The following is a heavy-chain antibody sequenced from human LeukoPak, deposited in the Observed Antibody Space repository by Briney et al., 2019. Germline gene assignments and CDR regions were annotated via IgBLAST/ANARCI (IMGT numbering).Heavy chain of an antibody. D-gene: IGHD1-1*01. CDR2: IYYSGST. V-gene: IGHV4-30-4*01. CDR1: GGSISSVDYY. CDR3: ASHTTDEFHPNNWFDP. Sequence: SQTLSLTCTVSGGSISSVDYYWSWIRQPPGKGLEWIGYIYYSGSTYYNPSLKSRVTLSVATSKSQFSLKLSSVTAADTAVYYCASHTTDEFHPNNWFDPWGQGTLVTVSS. J-gene: IGHJ5*02.